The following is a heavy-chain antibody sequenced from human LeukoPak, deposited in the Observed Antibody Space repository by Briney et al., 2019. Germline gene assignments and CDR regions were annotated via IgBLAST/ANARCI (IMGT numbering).Heavy chain of an antibody. Sequence: ASVKVSCKVSGYTLTELSMHWVRQAPGKGLEWMGGFDPEDGETIYAQKFQGRVTMTEDTSTDTAYMELSSLRSEDTAVYYCARDGYSNHYYGSGSPDTWGQGTLVTVSS. J-gene: IGHJ5*02. CDR1: GYTLTELS. V-gene: IGHV1-24*01. D-gene: IGHD3-10*01. CDR3: ARDGYSNHYYGSGSPDT. CDR2: FDPEDGET.